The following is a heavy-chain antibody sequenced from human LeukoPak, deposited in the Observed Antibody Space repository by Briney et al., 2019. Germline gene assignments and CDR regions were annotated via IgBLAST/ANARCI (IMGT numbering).Heavy chain of an antibody. J-gene: IGHJ3*02. Sequence: PSETLSLTCVVYGGSFSGDYWSWIRQPPGKGLEWIGENNHSGSTNYNPSLKSRVTISVDTSKNQFSLKLSSVTAADTAVYYCARGSGVTIFGVVKRENAFDIWGQGTMVTVSS. CDR2: NNHSGST. CDR1: GGSFSGDY. D-gene: IGHD3-3*01. CDR3: ARGSGVTIFGVVKRENAFDI. V-gene: IGHV4-34*01.